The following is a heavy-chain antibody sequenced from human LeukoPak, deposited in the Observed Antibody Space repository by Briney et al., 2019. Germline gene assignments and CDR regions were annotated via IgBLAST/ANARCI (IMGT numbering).Heavy chain of an antibody. CDR3: ARQGGTMIAVVKVGLDI. CDR2: INADSGST. V-gene: IGHV1-2*02. J-gene: IGHJ3*02. D-gene: IGHD3-22*01. Sequence: GSLKVSCKASGYTFTGYYLHWVRQAPGQGLEWMGWINADSGSTKYEQNFQGRVTMTSDTSISTAYMELSRLRSDDTAVYYCARQGGTMIAVVKVGLDIWGQGTMVTVSS. CDR1: GYTFTGYY.